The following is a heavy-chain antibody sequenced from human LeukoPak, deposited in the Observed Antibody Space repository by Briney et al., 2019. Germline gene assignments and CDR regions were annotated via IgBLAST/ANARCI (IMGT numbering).Heavy chain of an antibody. D-gene: IGHD3-22*01. CDR1: GFTFDDYG. J-gene: IGHJ4*02. CDR3: AKDFDSSGYHTPSYDY. Sequence: TGGSLRLSCAASGFTFDDYGMNWVRQAPGKGLEWVSGINWNGESIGYADSVKGRFTISRDNSKNTLYLQMNSLRAEDTAVYYCAKDFDSSGYHTPSYDYWGQGTLVTVSS. V-gene: IGHV3-20*04. CDR2: INWNGESI.